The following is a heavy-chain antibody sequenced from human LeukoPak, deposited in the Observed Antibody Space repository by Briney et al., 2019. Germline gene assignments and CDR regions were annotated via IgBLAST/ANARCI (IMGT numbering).Heavy chain of an antibody. D-gene: IGHD1-26*01. J-gene: IGHJ3*01. CDR1: GFTFSSYA. CDR2: ISNNGIAT. V-gene: IGHV3-64*01. Sequence: GGSLRLSCAASGFTFSSYAMHWVRQTPGKGLEYVSAISNNGIATSYANSVKGRFTISRDNSKNTVYLQMGSVRADDMSVYYCARPNSGSYVDASWGQGKMVTVSS. CDR3: ARPNSGSYVDAS.